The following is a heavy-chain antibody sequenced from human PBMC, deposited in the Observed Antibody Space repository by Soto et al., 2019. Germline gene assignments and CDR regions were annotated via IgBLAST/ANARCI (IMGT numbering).Heavy chain of an antibody. CDR1: GESFSGYY. V-gene: IGHV4-34*01. D-gene: IGHD6-13*01. CDR3: ARGLMGIAAAGDRDY. J-gene: IGHJ4*02. CDR2: INHSGST. Sequence: QVQLQPWGAGLLKPSETLSLTCAVYGESFSGYYWSWIRQPPGKGLEWIGEINHSGSTTYNPSLKSRVTISVDQSKNQFALKLSSLTAADTAVYYCARGLMGIAAAGDRDYLGQGTLVAFSS.